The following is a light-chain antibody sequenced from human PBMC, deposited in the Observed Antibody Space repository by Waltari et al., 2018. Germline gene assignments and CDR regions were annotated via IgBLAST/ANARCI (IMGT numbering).Light chain of an antibody. J-gene: IGLJ3*02. CDR1: SSNIGRNT. CDR2: PDN. V-gene: IGLV1-44*01. CDR3: ATWDDSLNGRV. Sequence: QSVLTQPPSASGTPGQGVTISCSGSSSNIGRNTVSWYQQFPGTAPQLLTHPDNHRPSGVPDRFSGSKSVTSASLAISGLQFEDEAQYFCATWDDSLNGRVFGGGTKVTVL.